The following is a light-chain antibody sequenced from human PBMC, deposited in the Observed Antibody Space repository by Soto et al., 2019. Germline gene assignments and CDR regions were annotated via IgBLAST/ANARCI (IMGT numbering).Light chain of an antibody. CDR2: DVS. CDR3: QQHGGSPRIT. Sequence: VLTQSPGTLSVSPGDSATLSCRASQTVRNNYLAWYQQKPGQAPRLLIYDVSSRATGIPDRFSGGGSGTDFTPIINRLEPEDVAIYYCQQHGGSPRITCGQGTRLEIK. V-gene: IGKV3-20*01. CDR1: QTVRNNY. J-gene: IGKJ5*01.